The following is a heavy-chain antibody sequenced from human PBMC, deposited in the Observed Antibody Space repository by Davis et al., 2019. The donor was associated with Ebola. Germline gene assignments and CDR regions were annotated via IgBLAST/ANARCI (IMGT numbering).Heavy chain of an antibody. D-gene: IGHD3-10*01. V-gene: IGHV3-48*04. CDR3: ARDKGKRVLDY. CDR1: GFTFSSYS. CDR2: ISSSGSTI. Sequence: GESLKISCAASGFTFSSYSMNWVRQAPGKGLEWVSYISSSGSTIYYADSVKGRFTISRDNAKNSLYLQMNSLRAEDTAVYYCARDKGKRVLDYWGQGTLVTVSS. J-gene: IGHJ4*02.